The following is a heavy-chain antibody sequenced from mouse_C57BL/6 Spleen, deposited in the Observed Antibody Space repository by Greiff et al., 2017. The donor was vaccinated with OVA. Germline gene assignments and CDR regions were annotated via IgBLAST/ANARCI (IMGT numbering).Heavy chain of an antibody. CDR3: ARSEDGYYFFYAMDY. J-gene: IGHJ4*01. CDR2: INPSNGGT. Sequence: QVQLQQPGTELVKPGASVKLSCKASGYTLTSYWMHWVKQRPGQGLEWIGNINPSNGGTNYNETFKSKATLTVDKSSSTAYMQLSSLTSEDYAVYYCARSEDGYYFFYAMDYWGQGTSVTVSS. V-gene: IGHV1-53*01. CDR1: GYTLTSYW. D-gene: IGHD2-3*01.